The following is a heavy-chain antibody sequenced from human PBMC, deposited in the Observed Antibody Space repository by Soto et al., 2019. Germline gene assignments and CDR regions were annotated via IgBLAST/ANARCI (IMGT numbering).Heavy chain of an antibody. CDR2: ISAYNGNT. J-gene: IGHJ6*03. D-gene: IGHD3-10*01. V-gene: IGHV1-18*01. CDR3: ARDSVYYGSGSYYKPSGYYYYMDV. Sequence: QVQLVQSGAEVKKPGASVKVSCKASGYTFTSYGISWVRQAPGQGLEWMGWISAYNGNTNYAQKLQGRVTMTTDTSTSTAYMELRSLRSDDTAVYYCARDSVYYGSGSYYKPSGYYYYMDVWGKGTTVTVSS. CDR1: GYTFTSYG.